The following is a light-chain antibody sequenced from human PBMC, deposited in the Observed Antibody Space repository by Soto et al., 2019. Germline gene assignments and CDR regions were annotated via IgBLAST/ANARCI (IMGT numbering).Light chain of an antibody. CDR1: SSNIGAGFG. Sequence: QSVLTQPPSVSGAPGQRVTISCTGSSSNIGAGFGVHWYQQLPGTAPRLLIYGNTNRPSGVPDRFSGSRSGTSASLAINGLQAEDEGDYYCQSYDNSLTGSRVFGTGTKVTVL. J-gene: IGLJ1*01. CDR3: QSYDNSLTGSRV. CDR2: GNT. V-gene: IGLV1-40*01.